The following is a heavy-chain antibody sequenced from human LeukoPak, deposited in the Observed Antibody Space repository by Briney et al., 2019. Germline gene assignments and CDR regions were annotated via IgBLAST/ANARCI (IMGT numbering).Heavy chain of an antibody. J-gene: IGHJ4*02. CDR2: INPNSGGT. D-gene: IGHD3-10*01. CDR1: GYTFTGYY. Sequence: GASVKVSCKASGYTFTGYYIHWVRQAPGQGHEWMGWINPNSGGTNYAQKFQGRVTMTRDTSIRTAYMELSRLRSDDTAMYYCARYYIEGRCFDYWGQGTLVTVSS. V-gene: IGHV1-2*02. CDR3: ARYYIEGRCFDY.